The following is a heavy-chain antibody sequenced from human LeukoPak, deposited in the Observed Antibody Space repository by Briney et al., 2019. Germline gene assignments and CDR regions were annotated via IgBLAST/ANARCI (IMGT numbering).Heavy chain of an antibody. D-gene: IGHD2/OR15-2a*01. V-gene: IGHV4-59*01. J-gene: IGHJ5*02. CDR1: GGSISTYY. CDR3: ARGFTLFDP. Sequence: SETLSLTCAVYGGSISTYYWSWIRQPPGKGLEWIGYIYYSGSTKYNPSLKSRVTISVDTSKNQFSLKLSSVTAADTAVYYCARGFTLFDPWGQGTLITVSS. CDR2: IYYSGST.